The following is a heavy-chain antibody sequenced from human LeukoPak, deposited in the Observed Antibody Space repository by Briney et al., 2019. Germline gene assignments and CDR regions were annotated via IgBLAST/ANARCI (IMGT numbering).Heavy chain of an antibody. J-gene: IGHJ4*02. V-gene: IGHV3-7*01. D-gene: IGHD6-13*01. CDR2: IKQDGSEK. Sequence: GGSLRLSCAASGFTVSSNYMSWVRQAPGKGLEWVANIKQDGSEKYYVDSVKGRFTISRDNAKNSLYLQMNSLRAEDTAVYYCARASSWGTTRAFDYWGQGTLVTVSS. CDR3: ARASSWGTTRAFDY. CDR1: GFTVSSNY.